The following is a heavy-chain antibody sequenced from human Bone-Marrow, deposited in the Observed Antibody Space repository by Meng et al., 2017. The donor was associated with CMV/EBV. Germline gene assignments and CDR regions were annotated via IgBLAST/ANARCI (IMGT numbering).Heavy chain of an antibody. D-gene: IGHD6-19*01. V-gene: IGHV1-8*01. CDR1: VYTFTSYD. J-gene: IGHJ4*02. CDR2: MNPNSGNT. Sequence: QVQLAKAGAEVKKPGASVKVFCKASVYTFTSYDINSVRQAAGQGLEWMGWMNPNSGNTDYAQKFQGRVTMTRNISKSTAYMDLSSLRSEDTAVYYCATGVADFEYWGQGTLVTVSS. CDR3: ATGVADFEY.